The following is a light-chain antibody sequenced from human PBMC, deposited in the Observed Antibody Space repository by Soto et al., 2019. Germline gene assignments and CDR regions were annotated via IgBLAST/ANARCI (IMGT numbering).Light chain of an antibody. CDR2: DVN. Sequence: QSVLTQPASVSGSPGQSITISCTGTSTDIGDHNSVSWYQQHPGKAPELLIYDVNGRPTGVSHRFSGSKSGNTASLSISGLQPVDEADYYCSSYAVRRTYVCGSGTKVTVL. J-gene: IGLJ1*01. V-gene: IGLV2-14*03. CDR3: SSYAVRRTYV. CDR1: STDIGDHNS.